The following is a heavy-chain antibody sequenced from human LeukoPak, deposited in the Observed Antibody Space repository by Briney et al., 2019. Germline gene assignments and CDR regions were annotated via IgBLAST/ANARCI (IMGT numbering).Heavy chain of an antibody. D-gene: IGHD7-27*01. V-gene: IGHV4-59*01. Sequence: SGTLSLTCTVSGDCISTYNWWSWIRQPPGKGLEWSGYIYYSGSTNYNPSLKSRVTISVDTSKYQFSLKLSSVTAADTAVYYCASRKLGNDYWGQGTLVTVSS. J-gene: IGHJ4*02. CDR1: GDCISTYN. CDR3: ASRKLGNDY. CDR2: IYYSGST.